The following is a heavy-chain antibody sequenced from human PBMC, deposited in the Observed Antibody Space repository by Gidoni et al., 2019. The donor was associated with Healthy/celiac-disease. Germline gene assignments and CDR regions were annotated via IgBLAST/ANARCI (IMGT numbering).Heavy chain of an antibody. J-gene: IGHJ4*02. Sequence: QVQLVESGGGVVQPGRSLRLSCAASGFTFSSYGMHWVRQAPGKGLEWVAVIWYDGSNKYYADSVKGRFTISRDNSKNTLYLQMNSLRAEDTAVYYCARDLPYSGSYSLDYWGQGTLVTVSS. CDR2: IWYDGSNK. CDR3: ARDLPYSGSYSLDY. CDR1: GFTFSSYG. D-gene: IGHD1-26*01. V-gene: IGHV3-33*01.